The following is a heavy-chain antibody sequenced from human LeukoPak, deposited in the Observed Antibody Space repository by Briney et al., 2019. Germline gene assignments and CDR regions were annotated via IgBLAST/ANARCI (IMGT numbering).Heavy chain of an antibody. J-gene: IGHJ4*02. CDR2: IYYSGST. V-gene: IGHV4-39*01. Sequence: RSSETLSLTCTVSGGSISSGGYSWGWIRQPPGKGLEWIGSIYYSGSTYYNPSLKSRVTISVDTSKNQFSLKLSSVTAADTAVYYCARHASRRVEAAAGTVYDPFDYWGQGTLVTVSS. D-gene: IGHD6-13*01. CDR1: GGSISSGGYS. CDR3: ARHASRRVEAAAGTVYDPFDY.